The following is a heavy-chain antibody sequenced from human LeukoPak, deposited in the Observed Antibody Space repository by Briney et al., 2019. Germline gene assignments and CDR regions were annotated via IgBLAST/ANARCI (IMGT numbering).Heavy chain of an antibody. CDR1: GGSYSGYY. V-gene: IGHV4-34*01. J-gene: IGHJ4*02. D-gene: IGHD3-22*01. CDR3: ARVGEGDSSGYYSYFDY. CDR2: INHSGST. Sequence: PSETLSLTCAVYGGSYSGYYWSWIRQPPGKGLEWIGEINHSGSTNYNPSLKSRVTISVDTSKNQFSLKLSSVTAADTAVYYCARVGEGDSSGYYSYFDYWGQGTLVTVSS.